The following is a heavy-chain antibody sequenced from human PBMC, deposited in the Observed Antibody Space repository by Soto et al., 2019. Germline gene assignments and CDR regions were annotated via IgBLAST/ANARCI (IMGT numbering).Heavy chain of an antibody. Sequence: QVQLQQWGAGLLKPSETLSLTCAVYGGSFSGYYWSWIRQPPGKGLEWIGEINHSGSTNYNPSLKSRVTISVDTSKTQFSLKLSSVTAADTAVYYCARGGRELGFDYWGQGTLVTVSS. CDR2: INHSGST. V-gene: IGHV4-34*01. J-gene: IGHJ4*02. CDR3: ARGGRELGFDY. D-gene: IGHD7-27*01. CDR1: GGSFSGYY.